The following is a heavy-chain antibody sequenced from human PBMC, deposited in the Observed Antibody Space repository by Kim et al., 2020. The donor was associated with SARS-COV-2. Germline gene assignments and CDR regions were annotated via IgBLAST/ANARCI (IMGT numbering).Heavy chain of an antibody. J-gene: IGHJ4*02. Sequence: TNYTPSLKSRVTISVDTSKNQFSLKLSSVTAADTAVYYCARGLEQQALDYWGQGTLVTVSS. D-gene: IGHD6-13*01. CDR2: T. V-gene: IGHV4-34*01. CDR3: ARGLEQQALDY.